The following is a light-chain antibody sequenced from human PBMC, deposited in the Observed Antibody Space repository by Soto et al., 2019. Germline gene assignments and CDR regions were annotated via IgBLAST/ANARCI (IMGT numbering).Light chain of an antibody. CDR1: QDIDMF. CDR2: DAS. Sequence: DIQMTQSPSSLSASVCDIVTISCHASQDIDMFLNWFQQKPGKAPKLLIYDASNLETGVPSRFSGSGSGTDFTFTISSLQPEDIATYYCQQYLNLPLTFGQGTRLEIK. CDR3: QQYLNLPLT. V-gene: IGKV1-33*01. J-gene: IGKJ5*01.